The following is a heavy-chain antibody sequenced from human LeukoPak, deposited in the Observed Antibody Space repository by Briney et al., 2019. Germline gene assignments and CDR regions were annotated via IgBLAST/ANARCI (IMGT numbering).Heavy chain of an antibody. Sequence: GGSLRLSCAASGFSFSNYGMHWVRQAPGKGLEWVAFIRYDGSKKDYTDSVKGRFTISRDNSKNTLFLQMNSLRVEDTAVYYCAKSGYNRFDYWGQGTLVTVSS. D-gene: IGHD5-24*01. CDR1: GFSFSNYG. V-gene: IGHV3-30*02. CDR2: IRYDGSKK. J-gene: IGHJ4*02. CDR3: AKSGYNRFDY.